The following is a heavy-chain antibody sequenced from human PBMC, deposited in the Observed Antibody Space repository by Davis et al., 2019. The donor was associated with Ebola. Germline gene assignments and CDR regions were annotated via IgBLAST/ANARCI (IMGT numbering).Heavy chain of an antibody. CDR1: GFTFSGCA. D-gene: IGHD4-11*01. J-gene: IGHJ4*02. V-gene: IGHV3-73*01. Sequence: GESLKISCAASGFTFSGCAMHWVRQASGKGLEWVGRIRSKANSYATAYAASVKGRFTISRDDSKNTAYLQMNSLKIEDTAVYYCTRLGDYSDYRGHYWGQGTLVTVSS. CDR2: IRSKANSYAT. CDR3: TRLGDYSDYRGHY.